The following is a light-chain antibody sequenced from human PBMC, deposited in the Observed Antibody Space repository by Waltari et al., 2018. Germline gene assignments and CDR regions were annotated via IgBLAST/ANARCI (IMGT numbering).Light chain of an antibody. J-gene: IGKJ1*01. Sequence: DIQMTQSPSTLSASVGDRVTITCRASQTISSWVAWYQQKPGKAPKLLIYKASSLESGLSSRFSGSGSGTEFTLTISSLQPDDFATYYCQQYNSYWTFGQGTKVEVK. V-gene: IGKV1-5*03. CDR1: QTISSW. CDR2: KAS. CDR3: QQYNSYWT.